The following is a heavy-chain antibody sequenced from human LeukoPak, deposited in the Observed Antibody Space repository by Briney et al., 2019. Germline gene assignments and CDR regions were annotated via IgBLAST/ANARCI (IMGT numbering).Heavy chain of an antibody. CDR1: GYTFTSYD. V-gene: IGHV1-8*03. Sequence: ASVKVSCKASGYTFTSYDINWVRQATGQGLEWMGWMNPNSGNTGYAQKFQGGVTITRNTSISTAYMELSSRRSEDTAVYYWARGPALGAWAGDAFDIWGQGTMVTVSS. CDR2: MNPNSGNT. CDR3: ARGPALGAWAGDAFDI. D-gene: IGHD3-16*01. J-gene: IGHJ3*02.